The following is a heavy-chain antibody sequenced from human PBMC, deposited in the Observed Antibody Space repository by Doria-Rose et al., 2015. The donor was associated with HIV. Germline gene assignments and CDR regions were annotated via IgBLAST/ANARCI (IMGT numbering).Heavy chain of an antibody. V-gene: IGHV3-21*01. J-gene: IGHJ4*02. D-gene: IGHD3-10*01. CDR3: ATGVTLDY. CDR2: ISSTMPYI. Sequence: VQLVQSGGGLVRPGGSLRLSCATSGFTFSSHRINWVRQAPAKGLEWITSISSTMPYINYADSVRVRFTISRDNARNSLYLQMDSLRAEYTAIYYCATGVTLDYWGQGTLVTVSS. CDR1: GFTFSSHR.